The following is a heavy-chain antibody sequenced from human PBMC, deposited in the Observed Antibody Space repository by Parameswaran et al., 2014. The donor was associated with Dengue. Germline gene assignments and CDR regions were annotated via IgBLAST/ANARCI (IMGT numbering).Heavy chain of an antibody. CDR2: IRQDGSEK. J-gene: IGHJ4*02. D-gene: IGHD4-23*01. Sequence: VRQAPGKGLEWVANIRQDGSEKYYVDSVEGRFTISRDNAKNSFFLQMNSLRAEDTAVYYCVRIKREGGNSDPLSFDYWGQGTLVTVSS. V-gene: IGHV3-7*03. CDR3: VRIKREGGNSDPLSFDY.